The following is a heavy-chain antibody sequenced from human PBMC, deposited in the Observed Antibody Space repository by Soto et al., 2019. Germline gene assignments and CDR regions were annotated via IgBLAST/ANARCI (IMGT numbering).Heavy chain of an antibody. CDR2: ISYDGSDK. J-gene: IGHJ4*02. D-gene: IGHD3-10*01. Sequence: QVQLVESGGGVVQPGRSLRLSCAASGFTFSSYNMHWVRQAPGKGLEWVTLISYDGSDKYYEDSVKGRFTISRNNSKNTLYLQINGLRVENTAVYYCANQFLGVETYWGRGTLGTVSS. CDR3: ANQFLGVETY. V-gene: IGHV3-30*18. CDR1: GFTFSSYN.